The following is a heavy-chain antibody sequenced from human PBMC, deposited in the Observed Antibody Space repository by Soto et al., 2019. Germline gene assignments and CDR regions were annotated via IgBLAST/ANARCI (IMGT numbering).Heavy chain of an antibody. V-gene: IGHV3-30-3*01. Sequence: SLRLSCAASGFTFSSYAMHWVRQAPGKGLEWVAVISYDGSNKYYADSVKGRFTISRDNSKNTLYLQMNSLRAEDTAVYYCASPRNYDFWSGQHVRLGYYSDYWGQGTMVTVYS. CDR1: GFTFSSYA. CDR2: ISYDGSNK. CDR3: ASPRNYDFWSGQHVRLGYYSDY. J-gene: IGHJ4*02. D-gene: IGHD3-3*01.